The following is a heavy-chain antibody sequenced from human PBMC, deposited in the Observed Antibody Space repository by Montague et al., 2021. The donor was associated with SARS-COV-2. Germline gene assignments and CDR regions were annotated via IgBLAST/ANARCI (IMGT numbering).Heavy chain of an antibody. D-gene: IGHD2-15*01. J-gene: IGHJ3*02. V-gene: IGHV4-31*03. CDR1: GGSISNGGYY. CDR2: MYDSGST. Sequence: TLSLTCTVSGGSISNGGYYCSWIRQHPGKGLEWIGYMYDSGSTYYNPSLTSRVTMSLDTSKNQFSLKLSSVTAADTAVYYCPRGDGVVVAAPYIWGQGTMVTVSS. CDR3: PRGDGVVVAAPYI.